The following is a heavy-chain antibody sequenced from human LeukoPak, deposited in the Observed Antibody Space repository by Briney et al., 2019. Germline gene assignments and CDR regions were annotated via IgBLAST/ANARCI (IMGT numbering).Heavy chain of an antibody. CDR1: GYTFTGYY. CDR2: INPNSGGT. Sequence: ASVKVSCKASGYTFTGYYMQWVRQAPGQGLEWMGWINPNSGGTNYAQKFQGRVTMTRDTSISTAYMELSRLRSDDTAVYYCARVLLWFGEFHDAFDIWGQGTMVTVSS. J-gene: IGHJ3*02. D-gene: IGHD3-10*01. CDR3: ARVLLWFGEFHDAFDI. V-gene: IGHV1-2*02.